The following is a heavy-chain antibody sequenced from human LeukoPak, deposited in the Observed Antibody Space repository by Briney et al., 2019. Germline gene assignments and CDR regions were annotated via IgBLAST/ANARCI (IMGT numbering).Heavy chain of an antibody. CDR1: GGSISSYY. CDR2: IYYSGST. Sequence: PSETLSLTCTVSGGSISSYYWSWIRQPPGKGLEWIGYIYYSGSTNYNPSLKSRVTISVDTSKNQFSLKLSSVTAADTAVYYCARSHNPYYYDSSGSRAFDIWGQGTMVTVSS. V-gene: IGHV4-59*01. CDR3: ARSHNPYYYDSSGSRAFDI. J-gene: IGHJ3*02. D-gene: IGHD3-22*01.